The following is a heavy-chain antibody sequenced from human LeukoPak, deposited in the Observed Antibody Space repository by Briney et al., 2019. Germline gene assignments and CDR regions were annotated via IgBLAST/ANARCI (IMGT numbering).Heavy chain of an antibody. CDR2: MNSDGSYT. V-gene: IGHV3-74*01. CDR1: GFTFSSYW. J-gene: IGHJ4*02. Sequence: GGSLRLSCAASGFTFSSYWMHWVRQVPGKGLVWVSRMNSDGSYTNYADSVKDRFTISRDNAKNSLYLQMNSLRAEDTAVYYCARFIAAPYYFDYWGRGTLVTVSS. CDR3: ARFIAAPYYFDY. D-gene: IGHD6-13*01.